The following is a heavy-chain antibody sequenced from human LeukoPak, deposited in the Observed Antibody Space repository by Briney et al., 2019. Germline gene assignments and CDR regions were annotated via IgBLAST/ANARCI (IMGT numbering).Heavy chain of an antibody. D-gene: IGHD3-16*02. CDR3: ARFGAPDYVWGSYRYKRSYYYYYYMDV. CDR2: INHSGST. Sequence: PSETLSLTCAVYGGSFSGYYWSWIRQPPGKGLEWIGEINHSGSTNCNPSLKSRVTISVDTSKNQFSLKLSSVTAADTAVYYCARFGAPDYVWGSYRYKRSYYYYYYMDVWGKGTTVTISS. J-gene: IGHJ6*03. CDR1: GGSFSGYY. V-gene: IGHV4-34*01.